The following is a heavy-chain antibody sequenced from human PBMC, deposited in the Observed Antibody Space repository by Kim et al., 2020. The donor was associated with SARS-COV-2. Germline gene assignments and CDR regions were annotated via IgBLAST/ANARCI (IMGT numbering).Heavy chain of an antibody. D-gene: IGHD2-8*01. V-gene: IGHV4-59*08. J-gene: IGHJ4*02. CDR3: ATQPGDCTNGVCHNYFDY. Sequence: SETLSLTCTVSGGSISSYYWSWIRQPPGKGLEWIGYIYYSGSTNYNPSLKSRVTISVDTSKNQFSLNLSSVTAADTAVYYCATQPGDCTNGVCHNYFDYWGQGILVTVSS. CDR2: IYYSGST. CDR1: GGSISSYY.